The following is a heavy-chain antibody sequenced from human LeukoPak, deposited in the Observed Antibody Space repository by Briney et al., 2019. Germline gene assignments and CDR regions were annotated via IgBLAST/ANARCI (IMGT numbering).Heavy chain of an antibody. D-gene: IGHD1-26*01. Sequence: PSETLSLTCAVYGGSFSGYYWSWIRQPPGKGLEWIGEINHSGSTNYNPSLKSRVTISVDTSKNQFSLKLSSVTAADTAVYYGAGGNKNYSGSYPRGKKSLTCSDPWGQEPWSPSPQ. CDR2: INHSGST. J-gene: IGHJ5*02. CDR3: AGGNKNYSGSYPRGKKSLTCSDP. CDR1: GGSFSGYY. V-gene: IGHV4-34*01.